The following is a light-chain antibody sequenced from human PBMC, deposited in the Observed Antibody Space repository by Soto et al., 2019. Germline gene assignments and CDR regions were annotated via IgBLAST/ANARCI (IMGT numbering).Light chain of an antibody. V-gene: IGKV3-20*01. Sequence: EIMLTQSPGTLSLSPGERATLSCRASQSLSGGYLAWFQQKPGQTPRLLIDSASNRATDIPDRFSGSGSGTDFTLTISRLEPEDFVVYYCQQNGSLPITFGEGARLEIK. CDR3: QQNGSLPIT. CDR2: SAS. J-gene: IGKJ5*01. CDR1: QSLSGGY.